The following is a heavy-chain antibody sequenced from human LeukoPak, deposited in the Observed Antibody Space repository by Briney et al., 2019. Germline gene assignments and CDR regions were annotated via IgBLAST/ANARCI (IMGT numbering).Heavy chain of an antibody. Sequence: SETLSLTCTVSVGSISSYFWSWIGQPAGKGLEWMGYIYYSGSTNYNPSLKSRVTISVDTSKNQFSLKLCSVTAADTAVYYCARDKGRVDTAMVRDYYYYGMDVWGQGTTITVSS. V-gene: IGHV4-59*01. CDR1: VGSISSYF. D-gene: IGHD5-18*01. CDR3: ARDKGRVDTAMVRDYYYYGMDV. J-gene: IGHJ6*02. CDR2: IYYSGST.